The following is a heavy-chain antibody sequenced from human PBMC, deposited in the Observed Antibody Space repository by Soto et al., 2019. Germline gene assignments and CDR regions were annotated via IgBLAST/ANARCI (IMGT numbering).Heavy chain of an antibody. CDR1: GGTFSSYA. J-gene: IGHJ6*02. D-gene: IGHD6-6*01. CDR3: ARGRIAARPSYYYGMDV. V-gene: IGHV1-69*12. Sequence: QVQLVQSGAEVKKPGSSVKVSCKASGGTFSSYAISWVRQAPGQGLEWMGGIIPIFGTANYAQKFQGRVTIPADESTSTASMELSSLRSEDTAVYYCARGRIAARPSYYYGMDVWGQGTTVTVSS. CDR2: IIPIFGTA.